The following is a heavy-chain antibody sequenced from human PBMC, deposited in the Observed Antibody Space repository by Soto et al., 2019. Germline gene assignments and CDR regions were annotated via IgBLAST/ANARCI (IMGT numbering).Heavy chain of an antibody. J-gene: IGHJ4*02. CDR3: ARESMVRGVIYFDY. Sequence: QVQLQESGPGLVKPSQTLSLTCTVSGGSISSGGYYWSWIRQHPGKGLEWIGYIYYSGSTYYNPSLKSRVTITVDTAKNQFSLKLSSVTAADTAVYYCARESMVRGVIYFDYWGQGTLVTVSS. V-gene: IGHV4-31*03. CDR1: GGSISSGGYY. D-gene: IGHD3-10*01. CDR2: IYYSGST.